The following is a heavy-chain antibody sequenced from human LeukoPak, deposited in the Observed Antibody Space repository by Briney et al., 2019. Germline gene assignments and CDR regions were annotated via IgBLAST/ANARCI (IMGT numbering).Heavy chain of an antibody. V-gene: IGHV3-15*01. D-gene: IGHD6-13*01. CDR2: IKSKTDGGTT. CDR1: GFTFSNTC. Sequence: GGTLRLSCAASGFTFSNTCISWVRQAPGKELQGVSRIKSKTDGGTTDCAAPVKGRFTISRDDSKNTLYLQMNSLKTEDTAMYYCTTDYWYLVYWGQGTLVTVSS. J-gene: IGHJ4*02. CDR3: TTDYWYLVY.